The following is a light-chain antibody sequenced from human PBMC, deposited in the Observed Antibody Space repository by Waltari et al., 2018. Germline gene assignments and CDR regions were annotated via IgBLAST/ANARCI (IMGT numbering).Light chain of an antibody. Sequence: EIVMTQSPATLSVSPGERATLSCRASQSVSSNLAWYQQKPGQAPRRLIYGASPRATGIPGRSSGSGSGTEFTLTISSLQSEDFAVYYCQQYNNWPPLTFGGGTKVEIK. CDR2: GAS. J-gene: IGKJ4*01. CDR1: QSVSSN. CDR3: QQYNNWPPLT. V-gene: IGKV3-15*01.